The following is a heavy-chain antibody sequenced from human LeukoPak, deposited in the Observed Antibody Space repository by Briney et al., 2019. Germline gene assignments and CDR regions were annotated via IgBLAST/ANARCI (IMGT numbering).Heavy chain of an antibody. CDR2: IWYDGSNK. D-gene: IGHD3-3*01. CDR1: GFTFSSYG. Sequence: PGRSLRLSCAASGFTFSSYGMHWVRQAPGKGLEWVAVIWYDGSNKYYADSVKGRFTISRDNAKNSLYLQMNSLRAEDTALYYCAKDAQSTIFGYPWSLYTYYYYYMDVWGKGTTVTVSS. CDR3: AKDAQSTIFGYPWSLYTYYYYYMDV. J-gene: IGHJ6*03. V-gene: IGHV3-33*03.